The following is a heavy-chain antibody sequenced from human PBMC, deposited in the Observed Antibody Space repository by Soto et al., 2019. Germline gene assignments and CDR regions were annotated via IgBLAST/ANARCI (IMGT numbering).Heavy chain of an antibody. CDR1: GGSISRNSYY. V-gene: IGHV4-39*01. Sequence: QMQLQESGPGLVKPSETLSLTCTVSGGSISRNSYYWGWIRQPPGKGLEWIGSIYYSGSTYYNPSRNSRVTISVDTSKNHFSLQLRSVPAADTAVYYCARHDWNGVDYWGQGTLVTVSS. CDR3: ARHDWNGVDY. D-gene: IGHD1-1*01. J-gene: IGHJ4*02. CDR2: IYYSGST.